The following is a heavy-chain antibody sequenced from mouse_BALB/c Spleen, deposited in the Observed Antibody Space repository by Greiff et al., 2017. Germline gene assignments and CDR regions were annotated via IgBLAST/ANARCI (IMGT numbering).Heavy chain of an antibody. CDR2: ISYSGST. D-gene: IGHD2-1*01. CDR3: AYGNSHYFDY. Sequence: EVQLQQSGPGLVKPSQSLSLTCTVTGYSITSDYVWNWIRQFPGNKLEWMGYISYSGSTSYNPSLKSRISITRDTSKNQFFLQLNSVTTEDTATYYCAYGNSHYFDYWGQGTTLTVSS. CDR1: GYSITSDYV. V-gene: IGHV3-2*02. J-gene: IGHJ2*01.